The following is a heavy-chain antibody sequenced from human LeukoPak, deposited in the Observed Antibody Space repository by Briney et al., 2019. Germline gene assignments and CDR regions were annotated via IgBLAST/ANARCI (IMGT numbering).Heavy chain of an antibody. CDR3: AKESSGGWYFDY. D-gene: IGHD6-19*01. V-gene: IGHV3-23*01. J-gene: IGHJ4*02. CDR2: IPASGGST. CDR1: GFTFSSNV. Sequence: GGSLRLSCVASGFTFSSNVMIWVRQAPGKGLEWVSSIPASGGSTYYADSVKGRFTISRDNSKNSLYLQMNSLRAEDTAVYYCAKESSGGWYFDYWGQGTLVTVSS.